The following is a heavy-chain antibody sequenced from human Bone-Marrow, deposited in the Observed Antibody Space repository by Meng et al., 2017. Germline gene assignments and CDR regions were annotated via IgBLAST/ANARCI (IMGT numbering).Heavy chain of an antibody. CDR2: MKSNVDGGTV. CDR3: SGHVDY. CDR1: GFTFSNAW. J-gene: IGHJ4*01. V-gene: IGHV3-15*01. Sequence: VQLWESGCGLVKPGGSPRSSCEASGFTFSNAWMTWVRQAPGKGLEWIGRMKSNVDGGTVDYAAAVKGRFFISRDDSENTFYLQMNSLKTEDTAVYYCSGHVDYWGHGTLVTVSS.